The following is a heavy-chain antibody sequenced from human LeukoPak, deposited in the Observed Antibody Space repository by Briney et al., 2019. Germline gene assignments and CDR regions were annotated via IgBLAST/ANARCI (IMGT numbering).Heavy chain of an antibody. Sequence: SETLSLTCTVSGGSTSSTIYYWGWIRQPPGKGLEWIGSIHYSGSTYYNSSLKSRVTISMDTSKNQFSLKLSSVTAADTAVYYCARRGGQYNWSPSDWGQGTLVTVSS. CDR3: ARRGGQYNWSPSD. V-gene: IGHV4-39*01. CDR2: IHYSGST. D-gene: IGHD1-20*01. CDR1: GGSTSSTIYY. J-gene: IGHJ4*02.